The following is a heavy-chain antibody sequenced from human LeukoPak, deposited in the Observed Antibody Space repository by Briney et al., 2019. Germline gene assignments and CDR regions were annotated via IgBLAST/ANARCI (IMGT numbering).Heavy chain of an antibody. Sequence: SVKVSCKASGGTFSSYAISWVRQAPGQGLEWMGGIIPIFGTANYAQKFQGRVTITTDESTNTAYMELSSLRSEDTAVYYCARDRGYYGSGSLDYWGQGTLVTVSS. CDR2: IIPIFGTA. J-gene: IGHJ4*02. V-gene: IGHV1-69*05. CDR1: GGTFSSYA. CDR3: ARDRGYYGSGSLDY. D-gene: IGHD3-10*01.